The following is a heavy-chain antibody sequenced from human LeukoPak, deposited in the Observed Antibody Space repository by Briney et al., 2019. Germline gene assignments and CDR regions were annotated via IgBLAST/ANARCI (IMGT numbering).Heavy chain of an antibody. V-gene: IGHV4-38-2*01. CDR3: ATLYCSSTSCHDGFDI. CDR2: IYHSGST. CDR1: GYSISSGYY. J-gene: IGHJ3*02. D-gene: IGHD2-2*01. Sequence: SETLSLTCAVSGYSISSGYYWGWIRQPPGKGLEWIGSIYHSGSTYYNPSLKSRVTISVDTSKNQFSLKLSSVTAADTAVYYCATLYCSSTSCHDGFDIWGQGTMVTVSS.